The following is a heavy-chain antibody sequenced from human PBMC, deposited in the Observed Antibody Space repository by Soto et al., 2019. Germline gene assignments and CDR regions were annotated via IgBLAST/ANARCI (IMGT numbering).Heavy chain of an antibody. CDR3: AREEQYSSSWPAYGMDV. CDR1: GYTLTGCY. D-gene: IGHD6-13*01. CDR2: INPNSGGT. V-gene: IGHV1-2*04. J-gene: IGHJ6*02. Sequence: ASVKGSCKASGYTLTGCYMHWVRQAPGQGLEWMGWINPNSGGTNYAQKFQGWVTMTRDTSISTAYMELSRLRSDDTAVYYCAREEQYSSSWPAYGMDVWGQGTTVTVSS.